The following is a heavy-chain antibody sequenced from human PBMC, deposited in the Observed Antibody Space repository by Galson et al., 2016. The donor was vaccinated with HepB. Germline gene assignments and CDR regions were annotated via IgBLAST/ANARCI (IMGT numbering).Heavy chain of an antibody. J-gene: IGHJ3*02. D-gene: IGHD3-16*01. CDR1: GFTFSTYW. V-gene: IGHV3-7*01. CDR3: ARDAFPDDACDI. Sequence: SLRLSCAASGFTFSTYWMTWVRQAPGKGLEWVANIKEDGSERYYADSVRGRFTISRDNAKNSLYLQMNSLRAEDAAVYYCARDAFPDDACDIWGQGTMVTVSS. CDR2: IKEDGSER.